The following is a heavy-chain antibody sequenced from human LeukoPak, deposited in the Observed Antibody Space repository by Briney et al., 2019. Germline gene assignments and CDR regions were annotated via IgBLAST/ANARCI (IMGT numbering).Heavy chain of an antibody. J-gene: IGHJ4*02. CDR2: TYYRSKWYN. CDR1: GDSLSSKSAA. D-gene: IGHD6-13*01. CDR3: ARDMFSSTWYRFDF. V-gene: IGHV6-1*01. Sequence: SQTLSLTCALSGDSLSSKSAAWTWIRQSPSRGLEWLGRTYYRSKWYNDYAVSVKSRITINPDTSKNQFSLQLNSATPEDTTVYNCARDMFSSTWYRFDFWGQGTLVTVSS.